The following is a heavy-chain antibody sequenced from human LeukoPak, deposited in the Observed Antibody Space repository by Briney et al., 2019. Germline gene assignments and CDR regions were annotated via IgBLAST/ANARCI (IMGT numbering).Heavy chain of an antibody. J-gene: IGHJ6*03. CDR2: INTNTGNP. CDR3: ARGSKLVATTWDYYYYMDV. CDR1: GYTFTSYA. D-gene: IGHD5-12*01. Sequence: ASVKVSCKASGYTFTSYAMNWVRQAPGQGLEWMGWINTNTGNPTYAQGFTGRFVFSLDTSVSTAYLQISSLKAEDTAVYYCARGSKLVATTWDYYYYMDVWGKGTTVTVSS. V-gene: IGHV7-4-1*02.